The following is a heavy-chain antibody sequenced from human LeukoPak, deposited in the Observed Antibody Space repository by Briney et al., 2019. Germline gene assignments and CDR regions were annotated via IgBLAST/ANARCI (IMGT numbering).Heavy chain of an antibody. D-gene: IGHD6-19*01. CDR2: ISYDGSNK. CDR1: GFTFSSYG. Sequence: GGSLRLSCAASGFTFSSYGMHWVRQAPGKGLEWVAVISYDGSNKYYADSVKGRFTISRDNSKSTLYLQMNSLRAEDTAVYYCARDPRGIAVAGTADYWGQGTLVTVSS. CDR3: ARDPRGIAVAGTADY. V-gene: IGHV3-30*03. J-gene: IGHJ4*02.